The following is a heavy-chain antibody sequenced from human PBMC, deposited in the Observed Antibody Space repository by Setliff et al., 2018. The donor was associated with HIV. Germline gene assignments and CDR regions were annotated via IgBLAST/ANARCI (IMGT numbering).Heavy chain of an antibody. J-gene: IGHJ3*02. CDR2: LSYSGST. Sequence: SETLSLTCTVSVASISSFYWSWIRQPPGKGLEWIGYLSYSGSTNYNPSLKSRVTISVDTSKNQFSLKLSSVTAADTAVYYCARLGYSVYDVPAFDIWGQGTMVTVSS. V-gene: IGHV4-59*08. CDR1: VASISSFY. D-gene: IGHD5-12*01. CDR3: ARLGYSVYDVPAFDI.